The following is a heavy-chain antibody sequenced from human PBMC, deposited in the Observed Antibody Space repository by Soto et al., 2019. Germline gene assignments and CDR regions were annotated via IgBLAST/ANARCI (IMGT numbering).Heavy chain of an antibody. CDR3: VRGDGDYHDGNGYLGRH. CDR2: ISGSGGST. D-gene: IGHD5-18*01. Sequence: PGGSLRLSCAASGFTFSSYAMSWVRQAPGKGLEWVSAISGSGGSTYYADSVKGRFTISRDNSKNTLYLQMNSLRAEDTAVYFCVRGDGDYHDGNGYLGRHWGQGTLVTVSS. J-gene: IGHJ4*02. CDR1: GFTFSSYA. V-gene: IGHV3-23*01.